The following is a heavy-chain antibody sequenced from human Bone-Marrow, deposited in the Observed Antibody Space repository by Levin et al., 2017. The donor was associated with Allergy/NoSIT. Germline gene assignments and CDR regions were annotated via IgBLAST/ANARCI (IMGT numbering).Heavy chain of an antibody. V-gene: IGHV3-23*01. D-gene: IGHD5-12*01. CDR1: GFTFSSYA. CDR3: AKNEWLRFEPYYFDY. J-gene: IGHJ4*02. Sequence: GGSLRLSCAASGFTFSSYAMSWVRQAPGKGLEWVSAISGSGGSTYYADSVKGRFTISRDNSKNTLYLQMNSLRAEDTAVYYCAKNEWLRFEPYYFDYWGQGTLVTVSS. CDR2: ISGSGGST.